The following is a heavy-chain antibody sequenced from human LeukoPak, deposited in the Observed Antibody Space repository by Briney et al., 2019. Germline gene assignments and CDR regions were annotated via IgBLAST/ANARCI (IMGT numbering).Heavy chain of an antibody. V-gene: IGHV4-34*01. Sequence: SETLSLTCAVYGVSFSGYYWSWIRQPPGKGLEWIGEINHSGSTNYNPSLKSRVTISVDTSKNQFSLKLSSVTAADTAVYYCARGGRYFDWLSTSGASFDIWGQGTMVTVSS. CDR2: INHSGST. CDR1: GVSFSGYY. D-gene: IGHD3-9*01. CDR3: ARGGRYFDWLSTSGASFDI. J-gene: IGHJ3*02.